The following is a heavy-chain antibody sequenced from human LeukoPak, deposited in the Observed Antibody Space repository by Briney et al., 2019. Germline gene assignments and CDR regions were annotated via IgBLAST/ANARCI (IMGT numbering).Heavy chain of an antibody. D-gene: IGHD6-13*01. J-gene: IGHJ4*02. CDR3: ATEGRSTTPGY. Sequence: GGSLRLSCGASGFTFSSYTMIWVRQAPGMGLEWVSSISSSRTSIYYTDSVKGRFTISRDNAKNSLYLQMNSLRAEDTSVYYCATEGRSTTPGYWGQGTLVIVSS. V-gene: IGHV3-21*01. CDR2: ISSSRTSI. CDR1: GFTFSSYT.